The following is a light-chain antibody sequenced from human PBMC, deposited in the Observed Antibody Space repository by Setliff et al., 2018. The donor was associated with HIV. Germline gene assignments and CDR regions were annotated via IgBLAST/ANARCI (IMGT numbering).Light chain of an antibody. CDR1: SANIGAGYH. CDR3: QSYDTSLTAVV. CDR2: GNI. Sequence: QSVLTQPPSVSGAPGQRVTISCTGSSANIGAGYHVQWYQHLPGAAPKLLFYGNIHRPSGVPDRFSASRSDTSASLAITGLQAEDEADYYCQSYDTSLTAVVFGGGT. J-gene: IGLJ2*01. V-gene: IGLV1-40*01.